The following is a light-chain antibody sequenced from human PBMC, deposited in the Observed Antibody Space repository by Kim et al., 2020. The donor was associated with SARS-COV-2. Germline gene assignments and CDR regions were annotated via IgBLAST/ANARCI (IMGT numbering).Light chain of an antibody. CDR2: GKN. V-gene: IGLV3-19*01. Sequence: ALGQKGRITCQGDSLRSYYASWYQQKPGQATVLVIYGKNNRPSGIPDRFSGSSSGNTASLTITGAQAEDEADYYCNSRDSSGNHWVFGGGTQLTVL. J-gene: IGLJ3*02. CDR3: NSRDSSGNHWV. CDR1: SLRSYY.